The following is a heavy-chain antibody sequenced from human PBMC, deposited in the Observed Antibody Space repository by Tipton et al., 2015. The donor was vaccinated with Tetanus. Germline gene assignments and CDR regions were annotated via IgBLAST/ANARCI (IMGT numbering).Heavy chain of an antibody. V-gene: IGHV1-2*02. CDR3: ARAATRRGTTGTTLTDY. CDR2: INPNSGGT. CDR1: GYTFTGYY. J-gene: IGHJ4*02. Sequence: QLEQSGAEVKKPEASVKVSCKASGYTFTGYYMHWVRQAPGQGLEWMGWINPNSGGTNYAQKFQGRVTMTRDTSISTAYMELSRLRSDDTAVYYCARAATRRGTTGTTLTDYWGQGTLVTVSS. D-gene: IGHD1-1*01.